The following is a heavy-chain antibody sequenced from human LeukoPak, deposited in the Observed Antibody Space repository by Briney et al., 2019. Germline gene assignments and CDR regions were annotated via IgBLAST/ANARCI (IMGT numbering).Heavy chain of an antibody. D-gene: IGHD6-13*01. V-gene: IGHV4-4*07. CDR2: IHTSGST. CDR1: GDSISSYY. CDR3: ARAGHSSSWYSRYYYYMDV. J-gene: IGHJ6*03. Sequence: SETLSLTCTVSGDSISSYYWSWIRQPAEKGLEWIGRIHTSGSTNYIPSLKSRVTMSVDTSKNQFSLKLSSVTAADTAVYYCARAGHSSSWYSRYYYYMDVWGKGTTVTISS.